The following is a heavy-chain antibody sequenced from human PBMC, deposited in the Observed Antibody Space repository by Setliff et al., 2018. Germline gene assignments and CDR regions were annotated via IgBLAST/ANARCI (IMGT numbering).Heavy chain of an antibody. V-gene: IGHV4-61*09. CDR2: IQTSGTT. Sequence: SETLSLTCTVSGGSISSGNYYWSWIRQPAGKGLEWIGHIQTSGTTNYNPSLKSRVTISVDTSKNQFSLKLSAVTAADTAVYYCARHPREGLSGNYKFDYWGRGTLVTVSS. CDR1: GGSISSGNYY. D-gene: IGHD3-22*01. CDR3: ARHPREGLSGNYKFDY. J-gene: IGHJ4*02.